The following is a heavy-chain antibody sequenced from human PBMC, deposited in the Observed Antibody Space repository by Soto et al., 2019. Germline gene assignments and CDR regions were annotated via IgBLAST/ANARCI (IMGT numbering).Heavy chain of an antibody. CDR2: ISSSSSYI. CDR3: ARETITIFGVVNPFDY. V-gene: IGHV3-21*01. J-gene: IGHJ4*02. D-gene: IGHD3-3*01. Sequence: LRLSCAASGFTFSSYSMNWVRQAPGKGLEWVSSISSSSSYIYYADSVKGRFTISRDNAKNSLYLQMNSLRAEDTAVYYCARETITIFGVVNPFDYWGQGTLVTVSS. CDR1: GFTFSSYS.